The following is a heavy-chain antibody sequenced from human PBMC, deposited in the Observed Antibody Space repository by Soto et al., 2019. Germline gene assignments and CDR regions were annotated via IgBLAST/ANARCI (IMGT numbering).Heavy chain of an antibody. Sequence: GGSLRLSCAASGFTFSSYWMSWVRQAPGKGLEWVANIKQDGSEKYYVDSVKGRFTISRDNAKNSLYLQMNSLRAEDTAVYYCARDHDFWSGPFYYYYYMDVWGKGTTVTVSS. D-gene: IGHD3-3*01. V-gene: IGHV3-7*01. CDR2: IKQDGSEK. CDR3: ARDHDFWSGPFYYYYYMDV. CDR1: GFTFSSYW. J-gene: IGHJ6*03.